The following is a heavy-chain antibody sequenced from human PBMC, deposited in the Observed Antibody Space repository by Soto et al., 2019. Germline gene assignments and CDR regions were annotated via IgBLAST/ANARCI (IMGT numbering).Heavy chain of an antibody. J-gene: IGHJ6*02. D-gene: IGHD3-3*01. V-gene: IGHV4-4*02. CDR2: IYHSGST. CDR3: ARLFFYYYGMDV. Sequence: SETLSLTCAVSGVSISSSNWWNWVRQPPGKGLEWIGEIYHSGSTNYNPSLKSRVTISVDKSKNQFSLRLSSVTAADTAVYYCARLFFYYYGMDVWGQGTTVTVSS. CDR1: GVSISSSNW.